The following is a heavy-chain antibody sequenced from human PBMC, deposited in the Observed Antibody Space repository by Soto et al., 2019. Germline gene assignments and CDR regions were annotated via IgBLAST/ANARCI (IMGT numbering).Heavy chain of an antibody. D-gene: IGHD5-12*01. J-gene: IGHJ4*02. Sequence: SETLSLTCDVSCDTISTGGYTWAWIRQPPGKGLEWIGSMYYSGSTYKNPSLKSRVTISVDTSKNQFSLELSSVTAADTSVYYCARRRDGYKYFDYWGQGSLVTVSS. CDR2: MYYSGST. CDR3: ARRRDGYKYFDY. CDR1: CDTISTGGYT. V-gene: IGHV4-39*01.